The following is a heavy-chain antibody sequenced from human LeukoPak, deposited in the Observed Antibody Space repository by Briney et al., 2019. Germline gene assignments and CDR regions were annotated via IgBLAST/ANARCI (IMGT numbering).Heavy chain of an antibody. CDR1: GFTFSSYG. J-gene: IGHJ4*02. CDR3: ARGPSGYHNT. D-gene: IGHD5-12*01. V-gene: IGHV3-23*01. Sequence: GGFLRLSCAASGFTFSSYGMSWVRQAPGKGLGWVSAISGSGGSTYYADSVKGRFTISRDNSKNTLYLQMNSLRAEDTAVYYCARGPSGYHNTGGQGTLVTVSS. CDR2: ISGSGGST.